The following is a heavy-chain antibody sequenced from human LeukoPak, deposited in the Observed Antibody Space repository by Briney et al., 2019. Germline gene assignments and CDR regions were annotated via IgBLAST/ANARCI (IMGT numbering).Heavy chain of an antibody. CDR2: IKTDGSQK. D-gene: IGHD3-10*01. CDR3: ARDWDGSGTVFDL. Sequence: GGSLRLSCAASGFTFRNYWMSWVRQAPGKGLEWVANIKTDGSQKYYVDSVGGRFAISRDDAKSSLYLQMNSLRVEDTAVYHCARDWDGSGTVFDLWGQGTLVTVSS. CDR1: GFTFRNYW. V-gene: IGHV3-7*01. J-gene: IGHJ5*02.